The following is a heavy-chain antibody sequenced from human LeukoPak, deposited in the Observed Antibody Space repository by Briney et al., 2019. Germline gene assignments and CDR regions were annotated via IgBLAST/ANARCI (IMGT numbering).Heavy chain of an antibody. D-gene: IGHD6-13*01. CDR3: ARRSSSWHFDY. CDR2: ISTSSSTI. J-gene: IGHJ4*02. Sequence: GGSLRLSCAASGFTFSSYAMSWVRQAPGKGLEWVSYISTSSSTIYYADSVKGRFTISRDNAKNSLYLQMNSLRVEDTAVYYCARRSSSWHFDYWGQGTLVTVSS. CDR1: GFTFSSYA. V-gene: IGHV3-48*04.